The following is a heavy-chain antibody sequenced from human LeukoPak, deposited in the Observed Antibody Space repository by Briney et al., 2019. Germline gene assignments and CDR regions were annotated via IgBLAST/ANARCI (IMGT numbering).Heavy chain of an antibody. Sequence: SETLSLTCTVSGGSISSGYYYWSWIRQPPGKGLEWIGYIYYSGSTYYNPSLKSRVTISVDTSKNQFSLKLSSVTAADTAVYYCARALRLSFDYWGQGTLDTVSS. CDR1: GGSISSGYYY. CDR2: IYYSGST. CDR3: ARALRLSFDY. D-gene: IGHD4/OR15-4a*01. J-gene: IGHJ4*02. V-gene: IGHV4-30-4*01.